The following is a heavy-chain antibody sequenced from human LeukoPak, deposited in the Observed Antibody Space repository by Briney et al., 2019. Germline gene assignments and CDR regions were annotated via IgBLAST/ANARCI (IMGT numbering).Heavy chain of an antibody. D-gene: IGHD5/OR15-5a*01. CDR3: ARGCIRGGCFDS. J-gene: IGHJ5*01. CDR1: GYTFSIYY. Sequence: ASVKVSCKASGYTFSIYYIHWVRQAPGQGLEWMGLINPTGGGTNYSPKFQGRVTMTRDTSTSTVYLEMNSLRSDDTAVYYCARGCIRGGCFDSWGRGTLVIVSS. V-gene: IGHV1-46*01. CDR2: INPTGGGT.